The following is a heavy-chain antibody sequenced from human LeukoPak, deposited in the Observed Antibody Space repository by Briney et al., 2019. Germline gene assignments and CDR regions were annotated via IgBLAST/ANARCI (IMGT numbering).Heavy chain of an antibody. J-gene: IGHJ5*02. CDR3: ARVKMVRGSKDWFDP. Sequence: SETLSLTCTVSGGSISRYYWSWIRQPPGKGLECIGSIYHSGSTYYNPSLKSRVTISVDTSKNQFSLKLSSVTAADTAVYYCARVKMVRGSKDWFDPWGQGTLVTVSS. CDR1: GGSISRYY. D-gene: IGHD3-10*01. CDR2: IYHSGST. V-gene: IGHV4-59*08.